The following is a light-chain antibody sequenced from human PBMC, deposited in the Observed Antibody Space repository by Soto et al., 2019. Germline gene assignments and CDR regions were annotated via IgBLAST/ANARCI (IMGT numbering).Light chain of an antibody. CDR1: SSDVGGYNY. J-gene: IGLJ1*01. Sequence: QSVLCPTRSVSGSPGQSVTISCTGTSSDVGGYNYVSWYQQHPGKAPKLMIYDVSKRPSGVPDRFSGSKSGNTASLTISGLQAEDEADYYCCSYAGSYKVFGTGTKVTVL. V-gene: IGLV2-11*01. CDR2: DVS. CDR3: CSYAGSYKV.